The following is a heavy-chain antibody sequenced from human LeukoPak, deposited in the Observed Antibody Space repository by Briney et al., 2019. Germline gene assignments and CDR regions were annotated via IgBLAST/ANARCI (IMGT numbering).Heavy chain of an antibody. J-gene: IGHJ6*02. CDR2: IYYSGST. D-gene: IGHD2-8*01. Sequence: SETLSLTCTVSGGSVSSGSYYWSWIRQPPGKGLEWIGYIYYSGSTNYNPSLKSRVTISVDTSKKQFSLKLSSVTAADTAVYYCARAPTYCTNGVCHGEDYGMDVWGQGTTVTVSS. V-gene: IGHV4-61*01. CDR3: ARAPTYCTNGVCHGEDYGMDV. CDR1: GGSVSSGSYY.